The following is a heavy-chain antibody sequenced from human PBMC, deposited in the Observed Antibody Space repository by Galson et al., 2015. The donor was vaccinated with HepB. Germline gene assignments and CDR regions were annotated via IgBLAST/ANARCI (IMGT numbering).Heavy chain of an antibody. CDR3: SRDLQWGTVTTGNKLLDY. J-gene: IGHJ4*01. V-gene: IGHV3-49*03. D-gene: IGHD4-17*01. CDR2: IRSNAYGGTT. Sequence: RLSCAASGFTFGDYTMTWFRQAPGQGLEWVGFIRSNAYGGTTEYAASVKGRFTISRDDSKNIAYLQMNRLKTEDTAMYYCSRDLQWGTVTTGNKLLDYWGQG. CDR1: GFTFGDYT.